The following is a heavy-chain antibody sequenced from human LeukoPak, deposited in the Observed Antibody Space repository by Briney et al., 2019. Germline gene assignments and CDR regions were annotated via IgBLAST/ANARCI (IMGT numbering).Heavy chain of an antibody. J-gene: IGHJ4*02. CDR3: ARNLHAGYSSSWYYFDY. Sequence: GGSLRLSCAASGFTFSYFWMTWVRQAPGKGLEWVANIHQDGSETHYVDSVKGRFTISRDNAENSLYLQINSPRADDTAVYYCARNLHAGYSSSWYYFDYWGQGTLVTVSS. CDR1: GFTFSYFW. D-gene: IGHD6-13*01. V-gene: IGHV3-7*01. CDR2: IHQDGSET.